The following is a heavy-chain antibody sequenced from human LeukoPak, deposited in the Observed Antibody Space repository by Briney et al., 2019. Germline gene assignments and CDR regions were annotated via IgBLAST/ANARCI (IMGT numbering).Heavy chain of an antibody. V-gene: IGHV3-30-3*01. Sequence: GGSLRLSCAASGFTFSSYRMHWVRQAPGKGLEWVAVISYDGSNKYYADSVKGRFTISRDNSKNTLYLQMNSLRAEDTAVYYCARSADRSGYFREITLYYFDYWGQGTLVTVSS. J-gene: IGHJ4*02. D-gene: IGHD3-22*01. CDR3: ARSADRSGYFREITLYYFDY. CDR1: GFTFSSYR. CDR2: ISYDGSNK.